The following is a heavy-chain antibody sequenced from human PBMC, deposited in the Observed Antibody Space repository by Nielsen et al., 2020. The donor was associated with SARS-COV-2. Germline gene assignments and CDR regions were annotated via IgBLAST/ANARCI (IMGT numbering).Heavy chain of an antibody. J-gene: IGHJ1*01. Sequence: SETLSLTCAVYGGSFTNFYCSWVRQPPEKGLEWIGEIKHSGTTSYNPSLKSRVTISVDMSKNQFSLKLSSVTAADTALYYCACDFWSGSLMRVYWGQGTLVTVSS. CDR2: IKHSGTT. CDR1: GGSFTNFY. D-gene: IGHD3-3*01. V-gene: IGHV4-34*01. CDR3: ACDFWSGSLMRVY.